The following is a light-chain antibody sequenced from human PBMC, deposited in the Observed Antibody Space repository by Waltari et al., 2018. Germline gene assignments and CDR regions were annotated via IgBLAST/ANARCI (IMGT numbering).Light chain of an antibody. J-gene: IGKJ4*01. CDR1: QSLLHSNGYNY. V-gene: IGKV2-28*01. CDR3: MQALQTPLT. Sequence: SISCRSSQSLLHSNGYNYLDWYLQKPGQSPQLLIYLGSNRASGVPDRFSGSGSGTDFTLKISRVEAEDVGVYYCMQALQTPLTFGGGTKVEIK. CDR2: LGS.